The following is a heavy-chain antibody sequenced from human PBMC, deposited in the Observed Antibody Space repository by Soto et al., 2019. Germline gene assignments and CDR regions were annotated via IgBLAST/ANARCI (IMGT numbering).Heavy chain of an antibody. V-gene: IGHV1-46*03. CDR1: GYTFTSYY. Sequence: QVQLVQSGAEVKKPGASVKVSCKASGYTFTSYYMHWVRQAPGQGLEWMGIINPSGGSTSYAQKFQGRVTMTRDTSTSTVYMELSSLRSEDTAVYYCARVQGHYYDSNGYFMELNYWGQGTLVTVSS. J-gene: IGHJ4*02. CDR3: ARVQGHYYDSNGYFMELNY. CDR2: INPSGGST. D-gene: IGHD3-22*01.